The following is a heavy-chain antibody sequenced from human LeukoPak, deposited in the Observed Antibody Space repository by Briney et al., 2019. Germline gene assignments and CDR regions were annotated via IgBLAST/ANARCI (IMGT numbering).Heavy chain of an antibody. V-gene: IGHV1-69*13. J-gene: IGHJ4*02. Sequence: ASVKVSCKASGGTFSSCAISWVRQAPGQGLEWMGGIIPIFGTANYAQKFQGRVTITADESTSTAYMELSSLRSEDTAVYYCARGQIAVADFDYWGQGTLVTVSS. CDR2: IIPIFGTA. CDR3: ARGQIAVADFDY. D-gene: IGHD6-19*01. CDR1: GGTFSSCA.